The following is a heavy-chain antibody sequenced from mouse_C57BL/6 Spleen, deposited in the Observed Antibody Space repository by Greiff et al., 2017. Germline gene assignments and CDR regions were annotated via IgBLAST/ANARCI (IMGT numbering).Heavy chain of an antibody. CDR1: GYTFTSYW. CDR3: ELNAMDY. V-gene: IGHV1-50*01. Sequence: QVQLQQPGAELVKPGASVKLSCKASGYTFTSYWMQWVKQRPGQGLEWIGEIDPSDSYTNYNQKFKGKATLTVDTSSSTAYMQLSSLTSEDSAVYYCELNAMDYWGQGTSVTVSS. J-gene: IGHJ4*01. CDR2: IDPSDSYT.